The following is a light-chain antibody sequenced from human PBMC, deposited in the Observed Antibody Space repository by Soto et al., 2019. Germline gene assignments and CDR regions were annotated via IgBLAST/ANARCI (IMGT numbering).Light chain of an antibody. CDR3: QQYNNWPPFT. Sequence: EIVMTHSPATLSVSRGERATLSCRASQSVSSNLAWYQQKPGQTPRLLIYGASTRAAGIPARFSGSGSGTDFTLTITSLQSEDFAVYYCQQYNNWPPFTFGPGTKVDI. CDR1: QSVSSN. V-gene: IGKV3-15*01. J-gene: IGKJ3*01. CDR2: GAS.